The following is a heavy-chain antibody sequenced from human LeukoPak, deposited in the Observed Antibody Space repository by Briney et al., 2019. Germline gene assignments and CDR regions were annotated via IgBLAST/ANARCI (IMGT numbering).Heavy chain of an antibody. CDR1: GFTFSSYD. J-gene: IGHJ4*02. Sequence: QSGGSLRLSCAASGFTFSSYDMSWVRQAPGKGLEWVSSISGSGDSTYYADSVKGRFTISRDNAKNTLYLQMNSLRAEDTAVYFCAKSPVSSCRGSFCYPFDYWGQGNLVTASS. CDR3: AKSPVSSCRGSFCYPFDY. CDR2: ISGSGDST. D-gene: IGHD2-15*01. V-gene: IGHV3-23*01.